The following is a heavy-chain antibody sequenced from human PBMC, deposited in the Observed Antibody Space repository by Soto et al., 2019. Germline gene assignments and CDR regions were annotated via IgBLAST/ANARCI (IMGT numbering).Heavy chain of an antibody. CDR3: ARVTRVLLEFGLGGYFDL. D-gene: IGHD1-1*01. CDR2: IYHSGST. V-gene: IGHV4-38-2*02. Sequence: SETLSLTCTVSGYSISSGYYWGWIRQPPGKGLEWIGSIYHSGSTYYNPSLKSRVTISVDTSKNRFSLKLSSGTAADTAVYYCARVTRVLLEFGLGGYFDLWGRGTLVTVSS. J-gene: IGHJ2*01. CDR1: GYSISSGYY.